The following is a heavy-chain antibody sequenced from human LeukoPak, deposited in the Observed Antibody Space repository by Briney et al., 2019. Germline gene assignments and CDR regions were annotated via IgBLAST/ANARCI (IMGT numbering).Heavy chain of an antibody. Sequence: PGGSLRLSCAASGFTFSSYAMHWVRQAPGKGLEWVAVISYDGSNKYYADSVKGRFTISRDNSKNTLYLQMNSLRAEDTAVYYCAREVAAANAFDIWGQGTMVTVSS. J-gene: IGHJ3*02. CDR1: GFTFSSYA. V-gene: IGHV3-30*04. CDR2: ISYDGSNK. CDR3: AREVAAANAFDI. D-gene: IGHD6-13*01.